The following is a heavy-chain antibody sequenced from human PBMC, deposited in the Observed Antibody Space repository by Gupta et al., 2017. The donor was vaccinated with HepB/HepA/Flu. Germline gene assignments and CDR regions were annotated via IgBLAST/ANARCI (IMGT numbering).Heavy chain of an antibody. CDR3: ATYGTSIRCDAFDM. CDR2: IKEDGAQK. D-gene: IGHD2-2*01. CDR1: GFTFSNYW. Sequence: EVQLVESGGDLVQPGGSLRLSCAASGFTFSNYWMSWVRQAPGKGLEWVANIKEDGAQKYYVDSVKGRFTISRDNAKKSLYLQMNSLTVEDTAVYYCATYGTSIRCDAFDMGCQGTMVTVSS. J-gene: IGHJ3*02. V-gene: IGHV3-7*01.